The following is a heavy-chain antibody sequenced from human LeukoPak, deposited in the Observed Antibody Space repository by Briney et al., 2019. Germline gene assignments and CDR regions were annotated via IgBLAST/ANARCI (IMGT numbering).Heavy chain of an antibody. V-gene: IGHV3-30-3*01. Sequence: GGSLRLSCVASGFTFNTYAIHWVRQAPGKGLEWVAVISYDGSNKYYEDSVKGRFTISRDDSRNTLHLQMNSLKTEDTAVYYCTTGSFLPYGSGTPRFDYWGQGTLVTVSS. CDR1: GFTFNTYA. CDR2: ISYDGSNK. D-gene: IGHD3-10*01. J-gene: IGHJ4*02. CDR3: TTGSFLPYGSGTPRFDY.